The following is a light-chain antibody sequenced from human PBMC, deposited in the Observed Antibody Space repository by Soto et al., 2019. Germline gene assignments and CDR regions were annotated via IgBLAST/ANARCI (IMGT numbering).Light chain of an antibody. CDR3: QQSYTTPT. CDR1: QSFSIY. Sequence: DIQLTQSPSSLPASVGDRVTITCRASQSFSIYLNWYQHKPGKAPKLLINAASNLQSGVPSRFSGSGSGTDFTLTISSLQLEDFATYYCQQSYTTPTFGQGTKVEIK. J-gene: IGKJ1*01. CDR2: AAS. V-gene: IGKV1-39*01.